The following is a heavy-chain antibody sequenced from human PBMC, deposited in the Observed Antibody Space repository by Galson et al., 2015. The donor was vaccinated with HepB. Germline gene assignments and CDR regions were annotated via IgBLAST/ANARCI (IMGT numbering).Heavy chain of an antibody. J-gene: IGHJ5*02. D-gene: IGHD6-13*01. CDR3: TSPAPGIAAARVTFDP. CDR2: ITGSGGST. V-gene: IGHV3-23*01. Sequence: SLRLSCAASGFTFSNSAMSWVRQAPGKGLKWVSTITGSGGSTYYADSVTGRFTVSRDNSKNTAYLQMNSLKTEDTAVYYCTSPAPGIAAARVTFDPWGQGTLVTVSS. CDR1: GFTFSNSA.